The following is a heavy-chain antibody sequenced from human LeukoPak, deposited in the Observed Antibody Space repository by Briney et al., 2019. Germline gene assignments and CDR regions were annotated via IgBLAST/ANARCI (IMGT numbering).Heavy chain of an antibody. CDR2: IYYSGST. J-gene: IGHJ4*02. D-gene: IGHD3-3*01. CDR1: GGSISSYY. CDR3: ARVTIFGVVIDY. Sequence: SETLSLTCTVSGGSISSYYWGWIRQPPGKGLEWIGSIYYSGSTYYHPSLKSRVTISVDTSKNQFSLKLSSVTAADTAVYYCARVTIFGVVIDYWGQGTLVTVSS. V-gene: IGHV4-39*07.